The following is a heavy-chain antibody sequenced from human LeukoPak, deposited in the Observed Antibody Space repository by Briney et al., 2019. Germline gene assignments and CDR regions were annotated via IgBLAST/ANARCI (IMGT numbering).Heavy chain of an antibody. V-gene: IGHV4-39*01. CDR2: IYYSGNT. CDR3: ARQTGSGLFILP. J-gene: IGHJ4*02. D-gene: IGHD3/OR15-3a*01. Sequence: SPSETLSLTCTVSGVSISSSNSYWGWIRQPPGKGLEWIGSIYYSGNTYYKASLKSQVSISIDTSKNQFSLRLTSVTAADTAVYYCARQTGSGLFILPGGQGTLVTVSS. CDR1: GVSISSSNSY.